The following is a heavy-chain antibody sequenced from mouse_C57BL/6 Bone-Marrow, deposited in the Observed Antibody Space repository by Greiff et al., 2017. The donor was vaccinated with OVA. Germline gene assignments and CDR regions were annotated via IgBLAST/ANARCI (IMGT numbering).Heavy chain of an antibody. Sequence: VQLQQPGAELVKPGASVKLSCKASGYTFTSYWMHWVKQRPGQGLEWIGMIHPNSGSTNYNEKFKSKATLTVDKSSSTAYMQLSSLTSEDSAVYYCARAPLLGAWFAYGGQGTLVTVSA. J-gene: IGHJ3*01. CDR2: IHPNSGST. V-gene: IGHV1-64*01. CDR1: GYTFTSYW. D-gene: IGHD2-1*01. CDR3: ARAPLLGAWFAY.